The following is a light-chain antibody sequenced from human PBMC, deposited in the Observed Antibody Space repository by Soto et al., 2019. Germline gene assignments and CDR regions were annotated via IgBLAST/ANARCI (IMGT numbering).Light chain of an antibody. CDR2: AAS. CDR1: QSISSW. J-gene: IGKJ2*01. CDR3: QQYNSYSEYT. V-gene: IGKV1-5*01. Sequence: DIQMTQSPSTLSASVGDRVTITCRASQSISSWLAWYQQKPGKAPKLRIYAASSVESGGPSRYIGSGSGTEFTITISSLQPDDFATYYCQQYNSYSEYTFGQGTKLEIK.